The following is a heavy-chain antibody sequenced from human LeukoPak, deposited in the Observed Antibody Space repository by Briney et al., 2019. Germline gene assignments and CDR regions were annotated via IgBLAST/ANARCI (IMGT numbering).Heavy chain of an antibody. J-gene: IGHJ6*03. CDR3: ARAKKRSGRSRNFYPDV. D-gene: IGHD1-26*01. CDR2: IYTSGTTT. CDR1: DDPINSGVYY. V-gene: IGHV4-61*09. Sequence: PSETLSLTCTVSDDPINSGVYYWNWIRQPAGKGLEWIGHIYTSGTTTNSNPSLKSRVAISLDTSKNHFSLKLSSVTAADTAVYYCARAKKRSGRSRNFYPDVWGKGTTVTVSS.